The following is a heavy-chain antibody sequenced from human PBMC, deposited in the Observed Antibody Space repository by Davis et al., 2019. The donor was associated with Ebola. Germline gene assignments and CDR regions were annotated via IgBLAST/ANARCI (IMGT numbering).Heavy chain of an antibody. CDR1: GFTFSSYS. J-gene: IGHJ4*02. V-gene: IGHV3-48*04. Sequence: GESLKISCAASGFTFSSYSMNWVRQASGKGLEWVSYISSSSSTIYYADSVKGRFTISRDNAKNSLYLQMNSLRAEDTAVYYCARDGTVNVASLDYWGQGTLVTVSS. D-gene: IGHD3/OR15-3a*01. CDR3: ARDGTVNVASLDY. CDR2: ISSSSSTI.